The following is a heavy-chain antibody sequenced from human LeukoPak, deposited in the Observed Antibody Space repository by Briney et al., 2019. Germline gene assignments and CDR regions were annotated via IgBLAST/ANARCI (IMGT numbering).Heavy chain of an antibody. CDR1: GGTFSSYG. CDR2: IIPIFGTA. CDR3: ASSPLPYCSSTSCSIGGDYYYYYGMDV. Sequence: GASVKVSCKASGGTFSSYGISWVRQAPGQGLEWMGGIIPIFGTANYAQKFQGRVTITADESTSTAYMELSSLRSEDTAVYYCASSPLPYCSSTSCSIGGDYYYYYGMDVWGQGTTATVSS. V-gene: IGHV1-69*13. D-gene: IGHD2-2*01. J-gene: IGHJ6*02.